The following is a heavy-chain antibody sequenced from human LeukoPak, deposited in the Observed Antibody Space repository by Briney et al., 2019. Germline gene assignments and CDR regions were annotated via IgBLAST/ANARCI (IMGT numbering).Heavy chain of an antibody. V-gene: IGHV4-4*07. CDR3: ARSQPPYSSRWYYFLY. CDR2: IYNSMIT. Sequence: PSETLSLTCTVSGGSISTYYWSWMRQPVGKGLEWFGRIYNSMITDYNPYLKSRVTMPVDTSKNQSSLKLSSVTAADTAVYYCARSQPPYSSRWYYFLYWGQGTLVTVSS. J-gene: IGHJ4*02. D-gene: IGHD6-13*01. CDR1: GGSISTYY.